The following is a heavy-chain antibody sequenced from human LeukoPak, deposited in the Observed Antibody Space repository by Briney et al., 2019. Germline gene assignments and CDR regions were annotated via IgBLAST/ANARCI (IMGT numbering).Heavy chain of an antibody. V-gene: IGHV3-23*01. CDR1: GFIFSAFV. D-gene: IGHD2-8*02. CDR3: ATYRQVLLPVES. J-gene: IGHJ4*02. CDR2: IFPSGGEI. Sequence: GGSLRLSCAASGFIFSAFVMVLVRPPPGRGVEWVSSIFPSGGEIHYADSVRGRFTISRDNSKSTLSLQMNSLRAEDTAIYYCATYRQVLLPVESWGQGTLVTVSS.